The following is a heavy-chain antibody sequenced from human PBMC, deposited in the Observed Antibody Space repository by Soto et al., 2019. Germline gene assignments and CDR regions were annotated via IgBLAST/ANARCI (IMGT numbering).Heavy chain of an antibody. V-gene: IGHV4-38-2*01. D-gene: IGHD3-22*01. CDR1: GYSISSGYY. J-gene: IGHJ4*02. CDR2: IYHSGST. CDR3: ASGDYYDSSGFDC. Sequence: SETLSLTCAVSGYSISSGYYWGWIRQPPGKGLEWIGSIYHSGSTYYNPSLKSRVTISVDTSKNQFSLKLSSVTAADTAVYYCASGDYYDSSGFDCWGQGTLVTVSS.